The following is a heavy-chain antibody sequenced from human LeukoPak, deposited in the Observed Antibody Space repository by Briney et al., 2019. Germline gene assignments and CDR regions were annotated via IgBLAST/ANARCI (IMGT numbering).Heavy chain of an antibody. J-gene: IGHJ4*02. CDR3: ARVGDIAAAGGSHFDY. V-gene: IGHV1-69*04. D-gene: IGHD6-13*01. Sequence: ASVKVSCKASGYTFTSYGISWVRQAPGQGLEWMGRIIPILGIANYAQKFQGRVTITADKSTSTAYMELSSLRAEDTAVYYCARVGDIAAAGGSHFDYWGQGTLVTVSS. CDR2: IIPILGIA. CDR1: GYTFTSYG.